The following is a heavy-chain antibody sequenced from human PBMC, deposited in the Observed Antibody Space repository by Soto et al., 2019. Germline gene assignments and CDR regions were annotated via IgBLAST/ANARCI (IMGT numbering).Heavy chain of an antibody. J-gene: IGHJ6*02. D-gene: IGHD3-3*01. V-gene: IGHV4-61*01. CDR2: IYYSGST. CDR3: ARGSYYDFWSGYYWASTPAKYGMDV. CDR1: CGSISSGSYY. Sequence: SETLVLTCPVSCGSISSGSYYFSCICHPPGNLPDCIGYIYYSGSTNYNPSLKSRVTISVDTSKNQFSLKLSSVTAADTAVYYCARGSYYDFWSGYYWASTPAKYGMDVWGQGTTVTVSS.